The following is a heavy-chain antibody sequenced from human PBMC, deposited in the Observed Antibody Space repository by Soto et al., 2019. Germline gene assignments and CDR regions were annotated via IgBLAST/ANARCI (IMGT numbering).Heavy chain of an antibody. V-gene: IGHV6-1*01. CDR2: TYYRSKWYN. CDR1: GGRVSNNRAA. Sequence: LSLTGDVSGGRVSNNRAASDWIRKSPSRGLEWLGRTYYRSKWYNDYAVSVKGRITINPDTSNNQLSLQLNSVTPDDTAVYYCARLIGNSWLDSWGQGTLVTVSS. D-gene: IGHD2-8*01. CDR3: ARLIGNSWLDS. J-gene: IGHJ5*01.